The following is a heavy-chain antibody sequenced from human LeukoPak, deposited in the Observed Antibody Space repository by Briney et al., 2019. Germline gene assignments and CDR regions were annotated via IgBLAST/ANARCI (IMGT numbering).Heavy chain of an antibody. CDR1: GGSISSRSYY. Sequence: SETLSLTCTVSGGSISSRSYYWAWIRQPPGKGLEWIGSISYSGRTYYNPSLKSRVTISVDSSKNQFSLKLSSVTAADTAVYYCRIIVGGVDAFDIWGQGTMVTVSS. D-gene: IGHD3-16*01. CDR3: RIIVGGVDAFDI. CDR2: ISYSGRT. J-gene: IGHJ3*02. V-gene: IGHV4-39*07.